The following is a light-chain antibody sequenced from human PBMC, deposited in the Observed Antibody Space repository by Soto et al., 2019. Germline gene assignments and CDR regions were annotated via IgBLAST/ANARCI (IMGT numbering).Light chain of an antibody. CDR2: EVS. J-gene: IGLJ1*01. CDR1: GSDIGSYNF. V-gene: IGLV2-14*01. CDR3: YSYTSSSTYV. Sequence: QSALTQPASVSGPPGQSITISCTGTGSDIGSYNFVSWYQHHPGKAPKLMIYEVSNRPSGVSDRFSGSKSDNTASLSISGLQAEDEADYYCYSYTSSSTYVFGTGTKVTVL.